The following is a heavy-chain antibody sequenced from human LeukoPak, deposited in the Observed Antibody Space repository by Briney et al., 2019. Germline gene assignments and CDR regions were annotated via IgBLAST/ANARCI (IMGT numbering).Heavy chain of an antibody. CDR3: AKIRGMTVAGPFDS. V-gene: IGHV3-9*01. CDR1: GFTFDDHG. D-gene: IGHD3-22*01. CDR2: LSWNSVSK. Sequence: GGSLRLSCAGTGFTFDDHGMPWVRQVAGKGLEWVAGLSWNSVSKGYGDSVKGRFTISRDNAKNSLYLQMISLRPDDTALYFCAKIRGMTVAGPFDSWGQGTLVTVSS. J-gene: IGHJ4*02.